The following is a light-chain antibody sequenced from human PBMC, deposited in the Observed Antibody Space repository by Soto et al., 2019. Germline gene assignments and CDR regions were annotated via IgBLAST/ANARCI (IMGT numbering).Light chain of an antibody. CDR1: QDIRSY. Sequence: DIQMTQSPSSLSASVGDRVSITCRASQDIRSYLNWYQHKPGKAPELLIYATSNLQSGVPPRFSASGSGTDFTLTISSLQPEDFATYYCQQGYSTQWTSGQGTKVEIK. J-gene: IGKJ1*01. CDR2: ATS. V-gene: IGKV1-39*01. CDR3: QQGYSTQWT.